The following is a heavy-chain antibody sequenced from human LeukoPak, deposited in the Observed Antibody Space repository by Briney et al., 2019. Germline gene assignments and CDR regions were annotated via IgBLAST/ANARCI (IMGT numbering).Heavy chain of an antibody. V-gene: IGHV4-59*01. CDR1: GSSISSYY. CDR2: IYDSGST. CDR3: ARGRYTFDY. Sequence: SETLSLTCTVSGSSISSYYWSWIRQPPGKGLEWIGYIYDSGSTNYNPSLKSRVTISVDTSKNQFSLKLSSVTAADTAVYYCARGRYTFDYWGQGTLVTVSS. D-gene: IGHD1-1*01. J-gene: IGHJ4*02.